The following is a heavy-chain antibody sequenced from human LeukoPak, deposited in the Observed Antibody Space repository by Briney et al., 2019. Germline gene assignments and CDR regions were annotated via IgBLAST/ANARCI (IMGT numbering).Heavy chain of an antibody. V-gene: IGHV3-23*01. CDR2: ISGSGGST. CDR1: GFTFSSYA. D-gene: IGHD3-10*01. CDR3: AKGGGDGSGSYLAFYYYYYYGMDV. J-gene: IGHJ6*02. Sequence: GGSLRLSCAASGFTFSSYAMSWVRQAPGKGLEWVSAISGSGGSTYYADSVKGRFTISRDNSKNTLYLQMNSLRAEDTAVYYCAKGGGDGSGSYLAFYYYYYYGMDVWGQGTTVTVPS.